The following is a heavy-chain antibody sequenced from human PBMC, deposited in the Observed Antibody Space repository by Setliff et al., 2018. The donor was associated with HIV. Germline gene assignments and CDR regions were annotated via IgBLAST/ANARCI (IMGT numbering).Heavy chain of an antibody. D-gene: IGHD2-15*01. Sequence: ASVKVSCKASGYTFTSYGISWVRQASGQGLEWMGWISAYNGNTDYAQELQGRITLTTDTSTSTAYMELRSLRSDDTAVYYCAREGLLVTSVGGAYWYHGMDVWGQGTTVTVSS. J-gene: IGHJ6*02. CDR2: ISAYNGNT. V-gene: IGHV1-18*01. CDR1: GYTFTSYG. CDR3: AREGLLVTSVGGAYWYHGMDV.